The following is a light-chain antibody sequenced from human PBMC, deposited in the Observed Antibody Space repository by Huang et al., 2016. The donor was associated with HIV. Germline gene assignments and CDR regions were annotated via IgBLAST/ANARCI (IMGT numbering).Light chain of an antibody. CDR1: QRVGSK. J-gene: IGKJ2*01. CDR2: GAS. CDR3: QQYNNWPYT. V-gene: IGKV3-15*01. Sequence: DTVMTQTPATLSVSPGARATLSCRASQRVGSKLAWFQQKPGQAPRLLIHGASTRATGIPARFSGRGSGTEFTLTISSLQSEDFAVYYCQQYNNWPYTFGQGTKLEIK.